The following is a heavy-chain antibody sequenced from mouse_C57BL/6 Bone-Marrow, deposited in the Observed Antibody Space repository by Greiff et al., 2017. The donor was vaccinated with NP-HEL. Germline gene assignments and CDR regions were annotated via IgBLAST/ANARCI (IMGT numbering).Heavy chain of an antibody. V-gene: IGHV1-63*01. CDR3: ARRVWLLLYFGF. Sequence: VQLQQSGAELVRPGTSVKMSCKASGYTFTNSWIGWAKQRPGHGLEWIGDIYPGGGYTNYNEKFKGKATLTADKSSSTAYMQLSSLTSEASAIYSCARRVWLLLYFGFGGQGTTITVSA. CDR1: GYTFTNSW. D-gene: IGHD2-3*01. CDR2: IYPGGGYT. J-gene: IGHJ2*01.